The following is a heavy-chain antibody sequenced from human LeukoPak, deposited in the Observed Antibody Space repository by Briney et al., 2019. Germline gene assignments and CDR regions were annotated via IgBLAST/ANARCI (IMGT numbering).Heavy chain of an antibody. CDR2: INHSGST. V-gene: IGHV4-34*01. CDR3: ARGRARRWLQLGVCYFDY. J-gene: IGHJ4*02. D-gene: IGHD5-24*01. Sequence: SETLSLTCAVYGGSFSGYYWSWIRQPPGKGLEWIGEINHSGSTNYNPSLKSRVAISVDTSNNQFSLKLSSVTAADTAVYYCARGRARRWLQLGVCYFDYWGQGTLVTVSS. CDR1: GGSFSGYY.